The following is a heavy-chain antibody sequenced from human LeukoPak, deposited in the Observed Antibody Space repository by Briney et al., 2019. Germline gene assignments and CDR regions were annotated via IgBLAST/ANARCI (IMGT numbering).Heavy chain of an antibody. V-gene: IGHV3-48*01. J-gene: IGHJ4*02. D-gene: IGHD3-22*01. CDR1: GFTFSSYS. Sequence: GGSLRLSCAASGFTFSSYSMNWVRQAPGKGLEWVSYISSSSSTIYYAGSVKGRFTISRDNAKNSLYLQMNSLRAEDTAVYYCARDPYYYDRSAPDYWGQGTLVTVSS. CDR2: ISSSSSTI. CDR3: ARDPYYYDRSAPDY.